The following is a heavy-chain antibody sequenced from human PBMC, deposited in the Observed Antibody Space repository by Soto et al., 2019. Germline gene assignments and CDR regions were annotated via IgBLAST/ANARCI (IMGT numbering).Heavy chain of an antibody. CDR3: AKDKETSLAARPWWFDP. V-gene: IGHV3-23*01. CDR1: GLTLRTYG. CDR2: ISGSGGST. J-gene: IGHJ5*02. D-gene: IGHD6-6*01. Sequence: GGPLRPCSAASGLTLRTYGLRCLRQEQRKGLEWVSAISGSGGSTYYADSVRGRFTISRDNSKNTLYLQMNSLRAEDTAVYYCAKDKETSLAARPWWFDPWGQGTLVTVSS.